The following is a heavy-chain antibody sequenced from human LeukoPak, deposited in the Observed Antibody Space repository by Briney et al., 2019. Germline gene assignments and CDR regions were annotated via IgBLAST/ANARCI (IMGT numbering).Heavy chain of an antibody. J-gene: IGHJ4*02. D-gene: IGHD6-6*01. CDR2: ISYDGINK. CDR3: ASNIAARRNY. Sequence: GGSLRLSCAASGFTCSSYAMHWVRQAPGKGQEWVAVISYDGINKYYADSVKGRFTISRDNSKNTLYLQMNSLRAEDTAVYYCASNIAARRNYWGQGTLVTVSS. CDR1: GFTCSSYA. V-gene: IGHV3-30-3*01.